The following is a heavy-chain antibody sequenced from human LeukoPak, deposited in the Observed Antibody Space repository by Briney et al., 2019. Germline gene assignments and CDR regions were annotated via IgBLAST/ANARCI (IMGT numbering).Heavy chain of an antibody. CDR2: IYHSGST. CDR3: ARAAYYYDSSGYLYYFDY. J-gene: IGHJ4*02. V-gene: IGHV4-34*01. D-gene: IGHD3-22*01. Sequence: PSETLSLTCAVYGGSFSGYYWSWIRQPPGKGLEWIGEIYHSGSTNYNPSLKSRVTISVDTSKNQFSLKLSSVTAADTAVYYCARAAYYYDSSGYLYYFDYWGQGTLVTVSS. CDR1: GGSFSGYY.